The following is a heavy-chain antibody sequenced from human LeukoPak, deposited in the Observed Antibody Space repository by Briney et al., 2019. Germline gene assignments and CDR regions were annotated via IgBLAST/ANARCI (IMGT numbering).Heavy chain of an antibody. CDR2: IWYDGNNK. V-gene: IGHV3-33*01. Sequence: PAGSLRLSCAASGFTFSSFGIHWVRQAPGKGLDWVAVIWYDGNNKYYADSVKGRFTISRDNSKNTLYLQMNSLRAEDTAVYYCARRSGDAFDIWGQGTMVTVSS. J-gene: IGHJ3*02. D-gene: IGHD6-25*01. CDR3: ARRSGDAFDI. CDR1: GFTFSSFG.